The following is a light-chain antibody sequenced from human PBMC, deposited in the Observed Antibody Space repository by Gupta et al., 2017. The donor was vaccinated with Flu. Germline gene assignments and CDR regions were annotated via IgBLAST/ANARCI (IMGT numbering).Light chain of an antibody. CDR2: WAS. CDR1: QSILYSSNHKNY. V-gene: IGKV4-1*01. CDR3: QQYYSSPQT. Sequence: DIVMTQSPDSLTVSLGERATIKCKSSQSILYSSNHKNYLAWYQQKLGQPPKLLIYWASTRESGVPDRFSDSGSGTDFTLTISSLQAEDVAVYYCQQYYSSPQTFGQGTKVEIK. J-gene: IGKJ1*01.